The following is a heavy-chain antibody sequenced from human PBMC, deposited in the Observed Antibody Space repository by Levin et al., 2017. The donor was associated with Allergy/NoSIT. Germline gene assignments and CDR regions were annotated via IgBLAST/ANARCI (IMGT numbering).Heavy chain of an antibody. V-gene: IGHV4-34*01. CDR2: INHSGST. J-gene: IGHJ6*03. CDR1: GGSFSGYY. D-gene: IGHD2-2*01. Sequence: SETLSLTCAVYGGSFSGYYWSWIRQPPGKGLEWIGEINHSGSTNYNPSLKSRVTISVDTSKNQFSLKLSSVTAADTAVYYCARGYCSSTSCYLGGVYYMDVWGKGTTVTVSS. CDR3: ARGYCSSTSCYLGGVYYMDV.